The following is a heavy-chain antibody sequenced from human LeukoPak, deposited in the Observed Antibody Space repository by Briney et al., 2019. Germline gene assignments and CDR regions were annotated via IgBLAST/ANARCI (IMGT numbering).Heavy chain of an antibody. V-gene: IGHV3-23*01. CDR3: AKGVAGGSSRYDY. D-gene: IGHD6-25*01. CDR2: MGGSGVST. CDR1: GFTFSSYA. J-gene: IGHJ4*02. Sequence: GGSLRLSCAASGFTFSSYAMSWVRQAPGKGLAWVSTMGGSGVSTYYADSVKGRFTISRDISKNTLYLQMNSLRADDTAVYYCAKGVAGGSSRYDYWGQGILVTVSS.